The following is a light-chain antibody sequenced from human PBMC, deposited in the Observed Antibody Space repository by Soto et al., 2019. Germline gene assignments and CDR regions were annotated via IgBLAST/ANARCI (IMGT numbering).Light chain of an antibody. CDR1: QDIGNY. Sequence: DIQMTQSPSSLSASVGDRVTLTCQASQDIGNYLNWYQQKPGKARKLLISDAYNLEVGVPLRFSGSGSGTHFTVTINSLQTEDIATYYCQQYDVLPLSVGPGTKVDIK. CDR3: QQYDVLPLS. V-gene: IGKV1-33*01. J-gene: IGKJ3*01. CDR2: DAY.